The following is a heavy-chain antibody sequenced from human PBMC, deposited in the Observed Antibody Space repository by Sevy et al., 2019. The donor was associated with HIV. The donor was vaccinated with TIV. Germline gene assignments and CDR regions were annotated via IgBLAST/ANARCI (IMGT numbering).Heavy chain of an antibody. V-gene: IGHV1-69*13. J-gene: IGHJ6*02. Sequence: ASVKVSCKASGGTFSSYAISWVRQAPGQGLEWMGGIIPIFGTANYAQKFQGRVTITADESTSTAYMELRSLRSEDTAVYYCAGGRYCSSTSCYWAYYYYGMDVWGQGTTVTVSS. CDR2: IIPIFGTA. CDR3: AGGRYCSSTSCYWAYYYYGMDV. CDR1: GGTFSSYA. D-gene: IGHD2-2*01.